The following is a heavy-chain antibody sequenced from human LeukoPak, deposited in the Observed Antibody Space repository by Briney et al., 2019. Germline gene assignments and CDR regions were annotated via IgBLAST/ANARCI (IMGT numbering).Heavy chain of an antibody. CDR2: ISGSGGGT. Sequence: GGSLRLSCAASGFTFNLYAMSWVRQAPGKGLEWVSVISGSGGGTNYTDSVKGRFTISRDNSKNTLYLQMNSLRTEDTAVYYCAKDPRGYSRPVDYWGQGTLVTVSS. D-gene: IGHD3-22*01. V-gene: IGHV3-23*01. CDR3: AKDPRGYSRPVDY. CDR1: GFTFNLYA. J-gene: IGHJ4*02.